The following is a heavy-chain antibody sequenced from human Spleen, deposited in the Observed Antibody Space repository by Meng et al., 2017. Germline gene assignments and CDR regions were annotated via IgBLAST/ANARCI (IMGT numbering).Heavy chain of an antibody. CDR1: GYSFTSYG. CDR3: ARGWQLASFDH. Sequence: QAQLVQSGAEVKKPGASVEGFCKASGYSFTSYGISWVRQAPGQGLEWMGWISAYNGNTNYAQKVQGRVTMTTDTSTSTAYMELRSLRSDDTAVYYCARGWQLASFDHWGQGTLVTVSS. V-gene: IGHV1-18*01. D-gene: IGHD6-6*01. J-gene: IGHJ4*02. CDR2: ISAYNGNT.